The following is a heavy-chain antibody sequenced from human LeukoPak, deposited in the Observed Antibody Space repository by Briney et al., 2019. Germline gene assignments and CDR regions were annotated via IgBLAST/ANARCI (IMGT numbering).Heavy chain of an antibody. CDR2: INPNSGDT. V-gene: IGHV1-2*06. D-gene: IGHD3-22*01. Sequence: ASVKVSCKASGYTFTGYSIHWVRQAPGQGLEWMGRINPNSGDTNYAPKFQGEVTMTRDTSISTAYMELSRLRSDDTAVYYCASPRDYYDSRNLLGYWGQGTLVTVSS. CDR3: ASPRDYYDSRNLLGY. J-gene: IGHJ4*02. CDR1: GYTFTGYS.